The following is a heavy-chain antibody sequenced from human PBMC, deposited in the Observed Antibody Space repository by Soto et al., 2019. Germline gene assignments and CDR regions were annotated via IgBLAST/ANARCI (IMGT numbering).Heavy chain of an antibody. CDR2: ISSSSSYI. CDR1: GFTFSSYS. Sequence: EVQLVESGGGLVKPGGSLRLSCAASGFTFSSYSMNWVRQAPGKGLEWVSSISSSSSYIYYADSVKGRFTISRDNAKNSLYLQMNSLRAEDTAVYYCARDGCGGDCHSYYYYGMDVWGQGTTVTVSS. CDR3: ARDGCGGDCHSYYYYGMDV. V-gene: IGHV3-21*01. J-gene: IGHJ6*02. D-gene: IGHD2-21*02.